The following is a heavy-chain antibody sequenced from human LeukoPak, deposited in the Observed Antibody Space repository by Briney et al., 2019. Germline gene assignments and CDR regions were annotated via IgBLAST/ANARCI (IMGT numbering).Heavy chain of an antibody. V-gene: IGHV3-74*01. J-gene: IGHJ4*02. D-gene: IGHD3-10*01. Sequence: GGSLRLSCAASGFTFSDYWIHWVRQAPGKGLVWVSRINTDGSITNYADSVKGRFSIYRDNDKQTLYLQMSSLRAEDTAVYYCARDRGPRTGFMVREAYDYWGQGTLVTVSS. CDR2: INTDGSIT. CDR3: ARDRGPRTGFMVREAYDY. CDR1: GFTFSDYW.